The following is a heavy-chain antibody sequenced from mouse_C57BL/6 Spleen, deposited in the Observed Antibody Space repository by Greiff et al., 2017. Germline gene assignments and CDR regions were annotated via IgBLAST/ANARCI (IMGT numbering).Heavy chain of an antibody. CDR3: TRRYYGSSLYYAMDY. J-gene: IGHJ4*01. CDR2: IDPETGGT. Sequence: QVQLKESGAELVRPGASVTLSCKASGYTFTYYEMHWVKQTPVHGLEWIGAIDPETGGTAYNQKFKGKAILTADKSSSTAYMELRSLTSEDSAVYYCTRRYYGSSLYYAMDYWGQGTSVTVSS. CDR1: GYTFTYYE. V-gene: IGHV1-15*01. D-gene: IGHD1-1*01.